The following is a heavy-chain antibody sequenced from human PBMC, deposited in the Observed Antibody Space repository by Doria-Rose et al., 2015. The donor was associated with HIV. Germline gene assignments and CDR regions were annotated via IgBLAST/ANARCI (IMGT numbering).Heavy chain of an antibody. CDR1: GVSLSSPGMG. V-gene: IGHV2-26*01. J-gene: IGHJ4*02. D-gene: IGHD6-13*01. CDR2: IFSDDER. Sequence: ESGPVLVKPTETLTLTCTVSGVSLSSPGMGVSWIRQPPGKALEWLANIFSDDERSCKTSLKSRLTISRGTTKSQVVLTMTDMDPVGTATYYCARIKSSRWYHKYYFDFWGQGTLVIVSA. CDR3: ARIKSSRWYHKYYFDF.